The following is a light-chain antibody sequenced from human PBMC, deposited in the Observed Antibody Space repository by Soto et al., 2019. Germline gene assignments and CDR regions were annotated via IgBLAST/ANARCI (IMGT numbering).Light chain of an antibody. CDR3: QQYNDWPPST. CDR1: QSITNN. CDR2: GAS. Sequence: EIVMTQSPATLSVSPGERATLSCRASQSITNNLAWYQQKPGQAPRLIIYGASTRATAIPARFSGSGFGTEFTLTISSLQSEHFAVYYCQQYNDWPPSTFGQGTKVEI. V-gene: IGKV3-15*01. J-gene: IGKJ2*01.